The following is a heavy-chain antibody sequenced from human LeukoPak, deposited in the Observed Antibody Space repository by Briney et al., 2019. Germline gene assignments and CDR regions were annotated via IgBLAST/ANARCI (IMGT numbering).Heavy chain of an antibody. D-gene: IGHD3-10*01. CDR1: GFTFSRYW. CDR3: ARDKMEGVTDY. CDR2: IKQDGSEK. J-gene: IGHJ4*02. V-gene: IGHV3-7*03. Sequence: GSLRLSRAASGFTFSRYWMSWVRQAPGKGLEWVANIKQDGSEKYYVGSVKGRFTISRDNAKNSLYLQMNSLRAEGTAVYYCARDKMEGVTDYWGQGTLATVSS.